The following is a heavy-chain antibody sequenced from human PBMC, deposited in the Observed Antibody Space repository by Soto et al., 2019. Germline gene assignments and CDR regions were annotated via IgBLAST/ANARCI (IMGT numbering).Heavy chain of an antibody. CDR3: AKPTSYEYIWGGYAS. D-gene: IGHD3-16*01. V-gene: IGHV3-7*01. CDR2: MKPDGSET. Sequence: EVQLVESGGGLVQPGGALRRSCAASGFIFGAYGLSWVRQAPGKGLEWVANMKPDGSETYYVDSVKGRFTISRDNARNSLYLRVNDLRAEDTAVYYCAKPTSYEYIWGGYASWGQGTLVTVSS. J-gene: IGHJ5*02. CDR1: GFIFGAYG.